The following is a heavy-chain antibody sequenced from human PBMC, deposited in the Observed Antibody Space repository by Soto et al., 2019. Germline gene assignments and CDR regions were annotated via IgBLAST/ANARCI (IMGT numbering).Heavy chain of an antibody. D-gene: IGHD2-2*01. CDR3: ARDGYCSSTSCPDVGYNWFDP. Sequence: GASVKVSCKASGYTFTSYAMHWVRQAPGQRLEWMGWINAGNGNTKYSQKFQGRVTITRDTSASTAYMELSSLRSEDTAVYYCARDGYCSSTSCPDVGYNWFDPWGQGTLVTVSS. J-gene: IGHJ5*02. CDR1: GYTFTSYA. V-gene: IGHV1-3*01. CDR2: INAGNGNT.